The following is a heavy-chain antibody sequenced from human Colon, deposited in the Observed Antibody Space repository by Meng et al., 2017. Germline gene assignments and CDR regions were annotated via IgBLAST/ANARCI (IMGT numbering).Heavy chain of an antibody. V-gene: IGHV3-48*03. CDR3: TRNLPGYI. CDR1: GFTFSSYE. CDR2: ISSGPTLI. Sequence: GESLKISCAGSGFTFSSYEMNWVRQAPGKGLEWVAYISSGPTLIHYADSVKGRFTISRDNAKNSVYLQMDSLRAEDTALYYCTRNLPGYIWGQGTMVTVSS. J-gene: IGHJ3*02.